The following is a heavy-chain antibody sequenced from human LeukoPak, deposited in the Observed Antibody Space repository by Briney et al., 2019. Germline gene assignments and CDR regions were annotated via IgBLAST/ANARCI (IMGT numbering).Heavy chain of an antibody. Sequence: SETLSLTCTVSGGSISSYYWNWIRQPAGKGLEWIGRIYTSGSTNCNPPLKSRVTMSVDTSKNQFSLKLSSVTAADTAVYYCARDNSNPYSYYMDVWGKGTTVTVSS. CDR1: GGSISSYY. V-gene: IGHV4-4*07. CDR2: IYTSGST. J-gene: IGHJ6*03. D-gene: IGHD1-1*01. CDR3: ARDNSNPYSYYMDV.